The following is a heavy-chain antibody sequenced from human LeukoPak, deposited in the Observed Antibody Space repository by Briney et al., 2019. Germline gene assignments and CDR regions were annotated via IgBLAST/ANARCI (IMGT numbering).Heavy chain of an antibody. V-gene: IGHV3-43*01. CDR2: ITWKSHRT. CDR3: ASEVGYRSLGY. Sequence: QSGGSLRLSCAASGFTFDDDTMHWVRQTPGRGLEWVSFITWKSHRTHYADSVKGRFTVSRDNSKDSLYLQMNSLRTEDTGLYHCASEVGYRSLGYLGQGTLVTVSS. CDR1: GFTFDDDT. D-gene: IGHD3-3*01. J-gene: IGHJ4*02.